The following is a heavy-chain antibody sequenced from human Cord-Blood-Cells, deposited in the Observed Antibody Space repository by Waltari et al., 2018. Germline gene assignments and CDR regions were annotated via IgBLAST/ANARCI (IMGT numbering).Heavy chain of an antibody. CDR2: MNPNIGKT. CDR1: GYTFTSYE. V-gene: IGHV1-8*01. Sequence: QVQLVQSGAEVKKPGASVKVSCKASGYTFTSYEINWVRQATGQGLEWMGWMNPNIGKTGYAQKFQGRGTMTRNTSISTAYMELSSLRSEDTAVYYCARVDSYGYCTNGVCYDYWGQGTLVTVSS. CDR3: ARVDSYGYCTNGVCYDY. D-gene: IGHD2-8*01. J-gene: IGHJ4*02.